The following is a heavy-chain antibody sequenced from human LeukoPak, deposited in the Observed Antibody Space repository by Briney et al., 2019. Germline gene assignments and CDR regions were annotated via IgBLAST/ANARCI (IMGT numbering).Heavy chain of an antibody. CDR2: ISSRSSYI. V-gene: IGHV3-21*01. D-gene: IGHD3-9*01. Sequence: GGSLRLSCAASGFTFSSYNMKWVRQAPGKGLEWVSSISSRSSYIFYADSVKGRFTISRDNAKKSLYLQMNSLRAEDTAVYYCARDRDWVTDYWGQGTLVTVSS. CDR3: ARDRDWVTDY. J-gene: IGHJ4*02. CDR1: GFTFSSYN.